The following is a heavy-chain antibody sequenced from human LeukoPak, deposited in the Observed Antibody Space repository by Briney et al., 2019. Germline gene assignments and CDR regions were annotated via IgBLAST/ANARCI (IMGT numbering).Heavy chain of an antibody. V-gene: IGHV1-18*01. J-gene: IGHJ6*03. CDR1: GGTFSSYA. CDR3: ARAPHIVVVASGTYYYYYMDV. CDR2: ISAYNGNT. Sequence: ASVKVSCKASGGTFSSYAISWVRQAPGQGLEWMGWISAYNGNTNYAQKLQGRVTMTTDTSTSTAYMELSRLRSDDTAVYYCARAPHIVVVASGTYYYYYMDVWGKGTTVTVSS. D-gene: IGHD2-15*01.